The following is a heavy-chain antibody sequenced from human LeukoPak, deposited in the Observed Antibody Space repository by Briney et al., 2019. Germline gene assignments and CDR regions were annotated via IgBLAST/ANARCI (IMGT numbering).Heavy chain of an antibody. CDR2: INPNSGGT. CDR1: GYTFTGYY. J-gene: IGHJ5*02. CDR3: ARDSTYYDIRNWFDP. Sequence: ASVKVPCKASGYTFTGYYMHWVRQAPGQGLEWMGWINPNSGGTNYAQKFQGRVTMTRDTSISTAYMGLSRLRSDDTAVYYCARDSTYYDIRNWFDPWGQGTLVTVSS. D-gene: IGHD3-9*01. V-gene: IGHV1-2*02.